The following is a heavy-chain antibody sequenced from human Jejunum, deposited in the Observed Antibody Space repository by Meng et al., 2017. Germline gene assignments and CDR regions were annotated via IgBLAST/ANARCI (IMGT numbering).Heavy chain of an antibody. D-gene: IGHD3-22*01. Sequence: EGQLVGSGGGLLEPGGSLRLSCAASGFTFSSHWMNWVRQAPGKGLVWVSRINTDGSTTTYADSVKGRFTISRDNAKNTVFLQMNSLRAEDTAVYYCVGMTVGWGQGTLVTVSS. CDR3: VGMTVG. CDR2: INTDGSTT. V-gene: IGHV3-74*03. J-gene: IGHJ4*02. CDR1: GFTFSSHW.